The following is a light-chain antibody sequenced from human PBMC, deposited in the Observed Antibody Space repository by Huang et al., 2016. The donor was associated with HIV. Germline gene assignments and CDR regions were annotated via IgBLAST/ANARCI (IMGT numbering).Light chain of an antibody. V-gene: IGKV1-39*01. CDR1: QSINTY. Sequence: DIQMTQSPSSLSASVGDRVTITCRASQSINTYVNWFQQKPGEAPKVLISAASTLQRGVPSRFSGGGSGTHCTLTITSLQPGDFATYYCQQTYTGVTFGQGTKVEIK. J-gene: IGKJ1*01. CDR2: AAS. CDR3: QQTYTGVT.